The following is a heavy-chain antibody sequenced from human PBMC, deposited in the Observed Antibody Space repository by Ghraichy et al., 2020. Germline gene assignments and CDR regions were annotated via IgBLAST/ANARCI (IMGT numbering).Heavy chain of an antibody. CDR3: AKDQHYYDSSVYYWTYYYYGMDV. J-gene: IGHJ6*02. CDR2: ISYDGSNK. D-gene: IGHD3-22*01. Sequence: GGSLRLSCAASGFTFRSYAMHWVRQAPGKGLEWVAVISYDGSNKYYGDSVKGRFTISRDNSKNTLYLQMNSLRAEDTAVYYCAKDQHYYDSSVYYWTYYYYGMDVWGQGTTVTVSS. CDR1: GFTFRSYA. V-gene: IGHV3-30*18.